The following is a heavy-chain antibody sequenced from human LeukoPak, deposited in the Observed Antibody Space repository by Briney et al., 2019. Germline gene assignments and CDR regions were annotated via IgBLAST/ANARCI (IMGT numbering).Heavy chain of an antibody. CDR3: ARDYYGSD. V-gene: IGHV3-74*01. CDR2: INSDGSST. CDR1: GFTFSNYW. Sequence: PGGSLRLSCAASGFTFSNYWMHWVRQAPGKGSVWVSRINSDGSSTTYADSVRGRFTISRDNAKNTLYLEMNTLRAEDTAVYYCARDYYGSDWGQGTLVTVSS. J-gene: IGHJ4*02. D-gene: IGHD3-10*01.